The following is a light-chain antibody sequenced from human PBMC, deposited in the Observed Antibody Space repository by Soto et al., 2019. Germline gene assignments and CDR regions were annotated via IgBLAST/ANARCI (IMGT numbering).Light chain of an antibody. J-gene: IGKJ5*01. CDR2: GAS. V-gene: IGKV1-9*01. CDR3: QQLNAYPLT. Sequence: DIQLTQSPSFLSASVGDRVTITCRASQGISSYLAWFQQKPGRAPNLLIYGASTLQSGVPSRFSGSGSGTDVTLTISNLQPEDFATYYCQQLNAYPLTFGQGTRLEIK. CDR1: QGISSY.